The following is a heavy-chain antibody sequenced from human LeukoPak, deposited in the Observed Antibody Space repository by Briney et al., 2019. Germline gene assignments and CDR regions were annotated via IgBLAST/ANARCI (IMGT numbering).Heavy chain of an antibody. CDR2: IYHSGST. D-gene: IGHD5-12*01. CDR3: ARSRATISYYYYYMDV. J-gene: IGHJ6*03. Sequence: PSGTLSLTCAVSGGSISSSNWWSWVRQPPGKGLEWIGEIYHSGSTNYNPSLKSRVTISVDKSKNQFSLKLSSVTAADTAVYYCARSRATISYYYYYMDVWGKGTTVTVSS. CDR1: GGSISSSNW. V-gene: IGHV4-4*02.